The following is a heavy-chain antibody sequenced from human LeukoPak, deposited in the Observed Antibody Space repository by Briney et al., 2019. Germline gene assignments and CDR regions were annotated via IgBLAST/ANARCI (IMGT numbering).Heavy chain of an antibody. D-gene: IGHD1-26*01. V-gene: IGHV1-69*05. CDR2: IIPIFGTA. CDR3: AREGGEGEGAFDI. Sequence: SVKVSCKAFGGTFSSYAISWVRQAPGQGLEWMGRIIPIFGTANYAQKFQGRVTITTDESTSTAYMELSSLRSEDTAVYYCAREGGEGEGAFDIWGQGTMVTVSS. CDR1: GGTFSSYA. J-gene: IGHJ3*02.